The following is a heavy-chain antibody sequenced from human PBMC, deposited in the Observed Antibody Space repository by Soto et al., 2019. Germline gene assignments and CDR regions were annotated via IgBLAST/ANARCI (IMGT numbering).Heavy chain of an antibody. D-gene: IGHD3-10*01. V-gene: IGHV4-31*03. CDR2: IYYSGST. CDR3: ARGHDYGSGKSNWFDP. J-gene: IGHJ5*02. Sequence: SETLSLTCTVSGGSISSGGYYWSWIRQHPGKGLEWIGYIYYSGSTYYNPSLKSRVTISVDTSKDQFSLKLSSVTAADTAVYYCARGHDYGSGKSNWFDPWGQGTLVTVSS. CDR1: GGSISSGGYY.